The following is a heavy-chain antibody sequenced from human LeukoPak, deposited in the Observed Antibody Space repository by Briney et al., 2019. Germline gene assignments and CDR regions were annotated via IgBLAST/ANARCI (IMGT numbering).Heavy chain of an antibody. J-gene: IGHJ4*02. CDR1: GFTFSSYS. Sequence: PGGSLRLSCAASGFTFSSYSMNWVRQAPGKGLEWVSSISSSSSYIYYADSVRGRFTISRDNAKNSLYLQMNSLRAEDTAVYYCARVSYCSSTSCFDYWGQGTLVTVSS. V-gene: IGHV3-21*01. CDR2: ISSSSSYI. CDR3: ARVSYCSSTSCFDY. D-gene: IGHD2-2*01.